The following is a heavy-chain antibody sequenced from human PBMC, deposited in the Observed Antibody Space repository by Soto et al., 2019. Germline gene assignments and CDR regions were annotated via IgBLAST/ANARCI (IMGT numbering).Heavy chain of an antibody. D-gene: IGHD1-1*01. CDR3: AREKESRGTTWFDP. CDR1: GGSISSSSYY. Sequence: SETLSLTCTVSGGSISSSSYYWGWIRQPPGKGLEWIGSIYYSGSTYYNPSLKSRVTISVDTSKNQFSLKLSSVTAADTAVYYCAREKESRGTTWFDPWGQGTLVTVSS. J-gene: IGHJ5*02. V-gene: IGHV4-39*02. CDR2: IYYSGST.